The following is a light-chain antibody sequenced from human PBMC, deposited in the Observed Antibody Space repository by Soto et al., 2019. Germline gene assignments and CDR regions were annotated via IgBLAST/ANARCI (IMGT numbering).Light chain of an antibody. CDR2: EGS. CDR3: CSYADVSTLV. V-gene: IGLV2-23*01. Sequence: QSALTQPASVSGSPGQSITISCTGTSGDVGGHNLVSWYQQNPGKVPKLIIYEGSKRPSGVSTRFSGSKSGNTASLTISGVQAEDEADYYCCSYADVSTLVFGGGTKVTVL. J-gene: IGLJ2*01. CDR1: SGDVGGHNL.